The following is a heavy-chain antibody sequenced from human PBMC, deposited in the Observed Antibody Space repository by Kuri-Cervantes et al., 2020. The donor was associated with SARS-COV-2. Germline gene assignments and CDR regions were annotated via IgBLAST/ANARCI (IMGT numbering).Heavy chain of an antibody. D-gene: IGHD2-15*01. V-gene: IGHV4-34*01. CDR1: GGSFSGYS. J-gene: IGHJ4*02. Sequence: SETLSLTCAVYGGSFSGYSWSWIRQSPGKGLEWIGEINDSGSTNNNPSRKSRVTISVDKSKNQFPLKLNSVTAADTAVYYCAREHEYCSGGSCYGYWGQGTLVTVSS. CDR2: INDSGST. CDR3: AREHEYCSGGSCYGY.